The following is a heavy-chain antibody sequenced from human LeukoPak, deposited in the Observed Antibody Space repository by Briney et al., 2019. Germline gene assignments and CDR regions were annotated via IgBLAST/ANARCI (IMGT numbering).Heavy chain of an antibody. D-gene: IGHD3-10*01. J-gene: IGHJ6*02. V-gene: IGHV4-4*07. CDR1: GGSISSYY. CDR2: IYTSGST. Sequence: SETLSLTCTVSGGSISSYYWSWIRQPAGKGLEWIGRIYTSGSTNYNPSLKSRVTMSVDTSKNQFSLKLSSVTAADTAVYYCAKDHVWFGEGVDGMDVWGQGTTVTVSS. CDR3: AKDHVWFGEGVDGMDV.